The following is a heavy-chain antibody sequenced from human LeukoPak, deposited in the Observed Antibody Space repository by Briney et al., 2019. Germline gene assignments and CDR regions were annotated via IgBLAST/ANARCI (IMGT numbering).Heavy chain of an antibody. D-gene: IGHD1-26*01. CDR1: GGSISSYY. Sequence: SETLSLTCTVSGGSISSYYWSWIRQPPGKGLEWIGYIYYSGSTNYNPSLKSRVTISADTSKNQFSLKLSSVTAADTAVYYCARYSRGELVHYFDYWGQGTLVTVSS. CDR3: ARYSRGELVHYFDY. CDR2: IYYSGST. V-gene: IGHV4-59*08. J-gene: IGHJ4*02.